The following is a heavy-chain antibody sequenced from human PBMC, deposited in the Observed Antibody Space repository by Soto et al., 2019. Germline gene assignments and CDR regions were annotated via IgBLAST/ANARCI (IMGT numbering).Heavy chain of an antibody. CDR3: MREYTLTPVDMDLDP. CDR2: ISHDGKFK. Sequence: PGGSLRLSCAASGFSFSSFAMQWVRQAPGKGLEWVAYISHDGKFKYYADSVQGRFSISRDNSRNTLFLQMSSLRAEDTAVYSCMREYTLTPVDMDLDPWGQGTLVTVSS. D-gene: IGHD1-20*01. J-gene: IGHJ5*02. V-gene: IGHV3-30*04. CDR1: GFSFSSFA.